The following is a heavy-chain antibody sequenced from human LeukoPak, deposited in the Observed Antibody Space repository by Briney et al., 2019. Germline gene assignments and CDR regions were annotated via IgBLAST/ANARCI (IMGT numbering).Heavy chain of an antibody. CDR1: GYTFTSYG. Sequence: GASVKVSCKASGYTFTSYGISWVRQAPGQGLEWMGWISAYNGNTNYAQKLQGRVTMTTDTSTSTAYMELRSLRSDDTAVYYCARDVSARYYYYGMDVWGQGTTVTVSS. J-gene: IGHJ6*02. D-gene: IGHD3-3*02. CDR2: ISAYNGNT. CDR3: ARDVSARYYYYGMDV. V-gene: IGHV1-18*01.